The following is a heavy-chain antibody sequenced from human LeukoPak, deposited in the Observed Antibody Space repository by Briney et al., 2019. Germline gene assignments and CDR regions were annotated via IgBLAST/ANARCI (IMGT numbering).Heavy chain of an antibody. V-gene: IGHV3-53*01. CDR1: GFTVSSNY. CDR3: AREESPYYYYMDV. Sequence: PGGSLRLSCAASGFTVSSNYMSWVRQAPGKGLEWVSVIYSGGSTYYADSVKGRFTISRDNSKNTLYLQMNSLRAEDTAVYYCAREESPYYYYMDVWGKGTTVTVSS. J-gene: IGHJ6*03. CDR2: IYSGGST.